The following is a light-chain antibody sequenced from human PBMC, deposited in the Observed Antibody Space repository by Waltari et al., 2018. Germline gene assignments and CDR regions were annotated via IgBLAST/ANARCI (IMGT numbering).Light chain of an antibody. Sequence: QSALTQPASVSGSPGQSITISCIGTSSDVGTYKYVSWYQRHPGKAPKLLIYDVSPLPSVVSNRFSGSKSGNTASLTISGLQAEDGADYYCSSYTSSTTLLVFGTGTKVTVL. CDR1: SSDVGTYKY. CDR2: DVS. J-gene: IGLJ1*01. CDR3: SSYTSSTTLLV. V-gene: IGLV2-14*03.